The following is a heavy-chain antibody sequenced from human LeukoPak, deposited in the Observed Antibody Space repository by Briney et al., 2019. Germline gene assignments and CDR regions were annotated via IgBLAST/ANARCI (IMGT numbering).Heavy chain of an antibody. Sequence: GASVKVSCKASGYTFTGYHIHWVRQAPGQGLEWMGRINPYSGDTNFAQKFQGRVTMTRDTSITTAYMDLSSLTPDDTAVYFCARDQGFLTRSWYTGYWGQGTHVTVSS. D-gene: IGHD6-13*01. CDR3: ARDQGFLTRSWYTGY. CDR2: INPYSGDT. V-gene: IGHV1-2*06. CDR1: GYTFTGYH. J-gene: IGHJ4*02.